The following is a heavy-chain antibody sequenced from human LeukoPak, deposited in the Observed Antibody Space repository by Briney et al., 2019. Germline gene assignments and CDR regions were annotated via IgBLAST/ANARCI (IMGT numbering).Heavy chain of an antibody. V-gene: IGHV1-46*01. J-gene: IGHJ4*02. CDR2: INPSGGST. CDR3: AREIHSSSWYYFDY. Sequence: ASVKVSCKASGYTFTSYYMHWVRQAPGQGLEWMGIINPSGGSTNYAQKLQGRVTMTTDTSTSTAYMELRSLRSDDTAVYYCAREIHSSSWYYFDYWGQGTLVTVSS. D-gene: IGHD6-13*01. CDR1: GYTFTSYY.